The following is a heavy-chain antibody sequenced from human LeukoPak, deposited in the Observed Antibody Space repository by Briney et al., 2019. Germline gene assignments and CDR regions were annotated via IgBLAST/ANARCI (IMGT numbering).Heavy chain of an antibody. Sequence: GRSLRLSCVVSGFNSEDHAMHWVRHAPGKGPEWVSGIYWSSSGTGYADSVKGRFTISRDNSKNTLYLQMNSLRAEDTALYYCAKKVVVGATSPYSDFQDWGQGTLVTVSS. CDR1: GFNSEDHA. D-gene: IGHD1-26*01. CDR3: AKKVVVGATSPYSDFQD. V-gene: IGHV3-9*02. CDR2: IYWSSSGT. J-gene: IGHJ1*01.